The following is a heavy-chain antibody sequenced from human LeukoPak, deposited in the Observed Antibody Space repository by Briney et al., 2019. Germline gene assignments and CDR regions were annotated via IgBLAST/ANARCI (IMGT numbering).Heavy chain of an antibody. D-gene: IGHD2-21*01. CDR3: ARESRGGGYSDY. J-gene: IGHJ4*02. V-gene: IGHV3-64*01. CDR1: GFTFSSYA. Sequence: PGGSLRLSCAASGFTFSSYAMHWVRQAPGKGLEYVSAISSNGGSTYYANSVKGRFTISRDNSKNTLYLQMGSLRAEDMAVYYCARESRGGGYSDYWGQGNLVTVSS. CDR2: ISSNGGST.